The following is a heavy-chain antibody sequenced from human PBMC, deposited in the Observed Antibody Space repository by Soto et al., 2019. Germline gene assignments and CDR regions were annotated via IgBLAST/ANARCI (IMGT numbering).Heavy chain of an antibody. CDR3: ARDLLDSYGMDV. D-gene: IGHD3-9*01. V-gene: IGHV3-33*01. CDR1: GFTFSSYG. Sequence: QVQLVESGGGVVQPGRSLRLSCAASGFTFSSYGMHWVRQAPGKGLEWVAVIWYDGSNKYYADSVKGRFTISRDKSKNTLYLQMNSLRAEDTAVYYCARDLLDSYGMDVWGQGTTVTVSS. CDR2: IWYDGSNK. J-gene: IGHJ6*02.